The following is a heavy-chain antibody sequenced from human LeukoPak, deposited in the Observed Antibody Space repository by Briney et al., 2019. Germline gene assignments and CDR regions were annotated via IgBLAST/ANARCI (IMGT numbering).Heavy chain of an antibody. D-gene: IGHD4-17*01. CDR1: GGSISSSSYY. CDR2: IYYSGST. Sequence: PSETLSLTCTVSGGSISSSSYYWGWIRQPPGKGLEWIGSIYYSGSTYYNPSLKSRVTISVDTSKNQFSLKLSSVTAADTAVYYCARGPLDGDYSDYWGQGTLVTVSS. CDR3: ARGPLDGDYSDY. J-gene: IGHJ4*02. V-gene: IGHV4-39*07.